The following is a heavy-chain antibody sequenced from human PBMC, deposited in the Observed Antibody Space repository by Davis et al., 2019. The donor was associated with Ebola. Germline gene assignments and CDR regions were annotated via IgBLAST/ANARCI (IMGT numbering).Heavy chain of an antibody. V-gene: IGHV4-34*01. CDR1: GGSFSGNY. CDR2: INHSGST. Sequence: MPSETLSFTCAVYGGSFSGNYWSWIRQPPGKGLEWIGQINHSGSTNYNPSLKSRVTISVDTSKNQFSLKLSSVTAADTAVYYCAGGLHGYDRYTALAYWGQGTLVTVSS. D-gene: IGHD5-12*01. J-gene: IGHJ4*02. CDR3: AGGLHGYDRYTALAY.